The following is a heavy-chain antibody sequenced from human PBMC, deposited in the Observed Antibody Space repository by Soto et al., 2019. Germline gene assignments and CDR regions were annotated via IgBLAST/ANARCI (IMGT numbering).Heavy chain of an antibody. V-gene: IGHV4-34*01. Sequence: LSLTCAVYGGSFSGYYWSWIRQPPGKGLEWIGEINHSGSTNYNPSLKSRVTISVDTSKNQFSLKLSSVTAADTAVYYCALVTAIHWFDPWGQGTLVTVSS. D-gene: IGHD2-21*02. CDR1: GGSFSGYY. CDR2: INHSGST. CDR3: ALVTAIHWFDP. J-gene: IGHJ5*02.